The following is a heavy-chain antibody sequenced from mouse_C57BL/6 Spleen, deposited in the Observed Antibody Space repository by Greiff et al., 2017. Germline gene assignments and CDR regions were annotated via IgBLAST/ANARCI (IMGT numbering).Heavy chain of an antibody. V-gene: IGHV1-61*01. Sequence: QVQLQQSGAELVRPGSSVKLSCKASGYTFTSYWMDWVKQRPGQGLEWIGNIYPSDSETHYNQKFKDKATLTVDKSSSTAYMQLSSLTSEDSAVYYWARHSSGGDYWGQGTTLTVSS. CDR3: ARHSSGGDY. J-gene: IGHJ2*01. D-gene: IGHD3-2*02. CDR2: IYPSDSET. CDR1: GYTFTSYW.